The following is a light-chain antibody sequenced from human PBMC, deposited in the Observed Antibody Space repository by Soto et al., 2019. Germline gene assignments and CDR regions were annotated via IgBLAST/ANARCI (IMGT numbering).Light chain of an antibody. V-gene: IGLV4-69*01. CDR1: SGHSSYA. CDR2: LNSDGSH. CDR3: QTWGTGFRV. J-gene: IGLJ3*02. Sequence: QLVLTQSPSASASLGASVKLTCTLSSGHSSYAIAWHQQQPEKGPRYLMNLNSDGSHSKGDGIPDRFSGSSSGAERYLTISGLHSEEEADYYCQTWGTGFRVFGGGTKLTVL.